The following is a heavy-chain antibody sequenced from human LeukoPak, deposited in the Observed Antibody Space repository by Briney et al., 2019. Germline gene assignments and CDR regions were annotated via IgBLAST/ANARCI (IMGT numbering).Heavy chain of an antibody. D-gene: IGHD3-9*01. V-gene: IGHV3-23*01. J-gene: IGHJ3*02. CDR2: ISGSGGST. CDR1: GFTFSSYA. CDR3: AKDNPPDILTGYYSSYAFDI. Sequence: PGGSLRLSCAASGFTFSSYAMSWVRQAPGKGLEWVSAISGSGGSTYYADSVKGRFTISRDNSKNTLYLQMNSLRAEDTAVYYCAKDNPPDILTGYYSSYAFDIWGQGTMVTVSS.